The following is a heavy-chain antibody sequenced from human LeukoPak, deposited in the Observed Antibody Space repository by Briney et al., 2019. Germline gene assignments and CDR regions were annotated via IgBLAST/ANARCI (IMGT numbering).Heavy chain of an antibody. CDR3: ARERGAAMVTGGSAFDI. CDR2: IIPIFGTA. V-gene: IGHV1-69*13. CDR1: GYTFTGYY. J-gene: IGHJ3*02. D-gene: IGHD5-18*01. Sequence: GASVKVSCKASGYTFTGYYMHWVRQAPGQGLEWMGGIIPIFGTANYAQKFQGRVTITADESTSTAYMELSSLRSEDTAVYYCARERGAAMVTGGSAFDIWGQGTMVTVSS.